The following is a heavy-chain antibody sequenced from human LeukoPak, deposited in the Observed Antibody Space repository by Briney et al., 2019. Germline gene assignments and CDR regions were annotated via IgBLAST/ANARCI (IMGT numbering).Heavy chain of an antibody. D-gene: IGHD6-13*01. CDR3: VREGSGSSSDY. Sequence: PSETLSLTCTVSGGSISSRNYYWAWVRQPPGKGLEWIGSISYSGGTSYNPSLRSRVTISIDTSKNQFTLKVNSVTAADTAMYYCVREGSGSSSDYWGQGTLVTVSS. CDR2: ISYSGGT. CDR1: GGSISSRNYY. J-gene: IGHJ4*02. V-gene: IGHV4-39*02.